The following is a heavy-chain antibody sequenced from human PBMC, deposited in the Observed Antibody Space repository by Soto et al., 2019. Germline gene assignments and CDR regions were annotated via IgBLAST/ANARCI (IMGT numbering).Heavy chain of an antibody. CDR2: IYYSGST. CDR3: AAGQWLVEGGTGWFDP. Sequence: SETLSLTCTVSGGSISSYYWSWIRQPPGKGLEWIGYIYYSGSTNYNPSLKSRVTISVDTSKNQFSLKLSSVTAADTAVYYCAAGQWLVEGGTGWFDPWGQGTLVTVSS. V-gene: IGHV4-59*01. CDR1: GGSISSYY. D-gene: IGHD6-19*01. J-gene: IGHJ5*02.